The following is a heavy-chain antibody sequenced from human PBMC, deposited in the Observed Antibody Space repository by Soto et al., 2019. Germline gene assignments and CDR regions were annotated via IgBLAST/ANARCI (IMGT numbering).Heavy chain of an antibody. CDR1: GFTFTSSA. CDR2: IVVGSGNT. CDR3: AASPLIHPYRFGELLAPYYYYGMDV. V-gene: IGHV1-58*01. J-gene: IGHJ6*02. Sequence: SVKVSCKASGFTFTSSAVQWVRQARGQRLEWIGWIVVGSGNTNYAQKFQERVTITRDMSTSTAYMELSSLRSEDTAVYYCAASPLIHPYRFGELLAPYYYYGMDVWGQGTTVTVSS. D-gene: IGHD3-10*01.